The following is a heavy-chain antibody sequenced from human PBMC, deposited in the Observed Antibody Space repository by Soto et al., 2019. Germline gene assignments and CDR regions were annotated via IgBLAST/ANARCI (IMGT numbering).Heavy chain of an antibody. CDR1: GLTFRDSA. V-gene: IGHV3-73*01. CDR2: CRSKANSYAT. CDR3: TRPGRDSSGYYYVDTTQRNYGMDV. Sequence: GALGHSCAASGLTFRDSAMLRVLQTSGTRLERGGRCRSKANSYATAYAASVKVRFTISRDDSKNTAYLQMNCLKTEDTAVYYCTRPGRDSSGYYYVDTTQRNYGMDVWGQGTTVTVSS. J-gene: IGHJ6*02. D-gene: IGHD3-22*01.